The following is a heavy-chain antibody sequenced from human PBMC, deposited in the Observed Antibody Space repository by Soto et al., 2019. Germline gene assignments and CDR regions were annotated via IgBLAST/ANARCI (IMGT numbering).Heavy chain of an antibody. D-gene: IGHD1-1*01. CDR2: ISVSGDNT. CDR1: GFTFSGCA. J-gene: IGHJ4*02. CDR3: AKRAPGIFFFDY. V-gene: IGHV3-23*01. Sequence: EVHLLDSGGGLVQLGGSLRLSCAASGFTFSGCAMSWVRQAPGKGLEWVSTISVSGDNTYYADSVKGRFTISRDNSKNTLYLHMYSLRVEDTAVYYCAKRAPGIFFFDYWGQGTLATVSS.